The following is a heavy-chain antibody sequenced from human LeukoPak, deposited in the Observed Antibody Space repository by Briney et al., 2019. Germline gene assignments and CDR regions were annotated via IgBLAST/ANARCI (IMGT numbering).Heavy chain of an antibody. CDR3: AKDLRGWGDGMDV. CDR1: GFTFDDYA. D-gene: IGHD6-19*01. V-gene: IGHV3-9*01. CDR2: ISWNSGSI. J-gene: IGHJ6*02. Sequence: GGSLRLSCAASGFTFDDYAMHWVRQAPGKGLEWVSGISWNSGSIGYADSVKGRFTISRDNAKNSLYLQMNGLRAEDTALYYCAKDLRGWGDGMDVWGQGTTVTVSS.